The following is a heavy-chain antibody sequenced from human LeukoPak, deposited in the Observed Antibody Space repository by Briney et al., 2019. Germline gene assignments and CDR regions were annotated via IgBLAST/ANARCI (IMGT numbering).Heavy chain of an antibody. D-gene: IGHD6-13*01. CDR3: ACTAAGFGEPFDY. CDR2: IYSGGST. J-gene: IGHJ4*02. Sequence: GGSLRLSCAASGFTVSSNYMSWVRQAPGKGLEWVSVIYSGGSTYYADSVKGQFTISRDNSKNTLYLQMNSLRAEDTAVYYCACTAAGFGEPFDYWGQGTLVTVSS. CDR1: GFTVSSNY. V-gene: IGHV3-53*01.